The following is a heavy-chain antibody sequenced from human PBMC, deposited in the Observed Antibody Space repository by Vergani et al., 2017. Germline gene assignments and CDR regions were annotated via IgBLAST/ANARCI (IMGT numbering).Heavy chain of an antibody. V-gene: IGHV3-30*03. Sequence: VEVVESGGGLVQPGGSLRLSCAASGFRFSNYWMHWLRQAPGKGLEWVALISNDGRHTYYADSVRGRFSISRDNSKNTLYLQMNSLRTEDTANYYCRGEMDVWGKGTTVTVSS. CDR1: GFRFSNYW. CDR2: ISNDGRHT. CDR3: RGEMDV. J-gene: IGHJ6*04.